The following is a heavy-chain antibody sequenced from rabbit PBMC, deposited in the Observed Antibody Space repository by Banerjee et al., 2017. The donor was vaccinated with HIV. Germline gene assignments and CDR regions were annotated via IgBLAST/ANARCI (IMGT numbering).Heavy chain of an antibody. CDR3: ARGIYAGAAADDYGPYFKL. J-gene: IGHJ4*01. D-gene: IGHD2-1*01. Sequence: QEQLEESGGDLVKPEGSLTLTCTASGFSFNSNCWICWVRQAPGKGLEWIACIYAGSSGSTYYASWAKGRFTISKTSSTTVTLQMTSLTAADTATYFCARGIYAGAAADDYGPYFKLWGQGTLVTVS. V-gene: IGHV1S45*01. CDR1: GFSFNSNCW. CDR2: IYAGSSGST.